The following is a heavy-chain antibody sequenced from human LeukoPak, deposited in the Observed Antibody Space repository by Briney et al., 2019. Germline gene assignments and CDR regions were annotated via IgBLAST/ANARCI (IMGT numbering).Heavy chain of an antibody. CDR1: GFTFSSCW. Sequence: GGSLRLSCAASGFTFSSCWMHWVRQAPGKGLLWVSRINSDGGVTTYADSVKGRFTISRDNAKNTLYLQMNSLRAEDTAVYYCTRATGSFYGLGYWGQGTLVTVSS. D-gene: IGHD1-26*01. CDR2: INSDGGVT. CDR3: TRATGSFYGLGY. J-gene: IGHJ4*02. V-gene: IGHV3-74*01.